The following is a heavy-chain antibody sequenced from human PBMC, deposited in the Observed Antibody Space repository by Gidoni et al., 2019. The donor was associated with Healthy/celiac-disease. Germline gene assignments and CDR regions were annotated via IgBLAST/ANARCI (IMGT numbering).Heavy chain of an antibody. J-gene: IGHJ4*02. Sequence: EVQLLESGGGLVQPGGSLRLSCAASGFTFSSYAMSGVRQAPGQGLEWVSAISGSVGSTYDADSVKDRFTISRDNSKNTLYLQMNSLRAEDTAVYYCAKGGTGYSSGWYGIDYWGQGTLVTVSS. CDR1: GFTFSSYA. CDR3: AKGGTGYSSGWYGIDY. D-gene: IGHD6-19*01. V-gene: IGHV3-23*01. CDR2: ISGSVGST.